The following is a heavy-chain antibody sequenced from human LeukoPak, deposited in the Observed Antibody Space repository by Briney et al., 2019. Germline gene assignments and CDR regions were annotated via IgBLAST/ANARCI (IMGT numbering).Heavy chain of an antibody. Sequence: PGGSLRLSCAASGFTFDDYAMHWIRQAPGKGLEWVSGISWNSGSIGYADSVKGRFTISRDNAKNSLYLQMNSLRAEDTALYYCAKVAGDCSSTSCPDYWGRGTLVTVSS. CDR2: ISWNSGSI. J-gene: IGHJ4*02. CDR3: AKVAGDCSSTSCPDY. CDR1: GFTFDDYA. V-gene: IGHV3-9*01. D-gene: IGHD2-2*01.